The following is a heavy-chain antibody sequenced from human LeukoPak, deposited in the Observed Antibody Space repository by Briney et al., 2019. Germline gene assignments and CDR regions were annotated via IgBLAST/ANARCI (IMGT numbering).Heavy chain of an antibody. D-gene: IGHD3-22*01. CDR1: GFTFSSYA. V-gene: IGHV3-30-3*01. J-gene: IGHJ4*02. Sequence: GRSLRLSCAASGFTFSSYAMHWVRQAPGKGLEWVAVISYDGSNKYYADSVKGRFTISRDNSKNTLYLQMNSLRAEDTAVYYRAGESYDSSGYPPLTGYWGQGTLVTVSS. CDR3: AGESYDSSGYPPLTGY. CDR2: ISYDGSNK.